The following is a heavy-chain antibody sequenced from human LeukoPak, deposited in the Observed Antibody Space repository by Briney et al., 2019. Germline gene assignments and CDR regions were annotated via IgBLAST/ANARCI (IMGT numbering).Heavy chain of an antibody. V-gene: IGHV3-48*03. CDR1: GFTFSSYE. CDR2: ISSSGSTI. CDR3: ARREYCSGGTCKGFDP. D-gene: IGHD2-15*01. J-gene: IGHJ5*02. Sequence: GGSLRLSCAASGFTFSSYEMNWVRQDPGKGLEWVSYISSSGSTIYYADSVKGRFTISRDNAKNSLYLQMNSLRAEDTAVYYCARREYCSGGTCKGFDPWGQGTLVTVSS.